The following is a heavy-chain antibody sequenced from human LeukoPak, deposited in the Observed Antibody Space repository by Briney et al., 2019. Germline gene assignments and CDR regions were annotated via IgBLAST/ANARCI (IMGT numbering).Heavy chain of an antibody. CDR1: GFKFSDYW. J-gene: IGHJ1*01. CDR2: IKQDGSEK. CDR3: ARTLLDSSGYYYVAYFQH. D-gene: IGHD3-22*01. Sequence: GGSLRLSCAASGFKFSDYWMSWVRQAPGKGLEWVANIKQDGSEKYYVDSVKGRFTISRDNAKNSLYLQMNSLRAEDTAVYYCARTLLDSSGYYYVAYFQHWGQGALVTVAS. V-gene: IGHV3-7*01.